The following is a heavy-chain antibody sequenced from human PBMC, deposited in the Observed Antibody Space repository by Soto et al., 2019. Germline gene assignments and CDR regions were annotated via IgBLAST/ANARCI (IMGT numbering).Heavy chain of an antibody. V-gene: IGHV3-30*03. Sequence: PGGSLRLSCAASGFTFSSYGMHWVRQAPGKGLEWVAVISYDGSNKYYADSVKGRFTISRDNSKNTLYLQMNSLRDEDTAVYYCARHYYDSSGYYRSDAFDIWGQGTMVT. CDR3: ARHYYDSSGYYRSDAFDI. CDR2: ISYDGSNK. J-gene: IGHJ3*02. CDR1: GFTFSSYG. D-gene: IGHD3-22*01.